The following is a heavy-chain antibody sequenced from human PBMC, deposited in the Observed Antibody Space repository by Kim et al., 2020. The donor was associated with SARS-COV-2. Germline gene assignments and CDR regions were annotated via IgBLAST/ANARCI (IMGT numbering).Heavy chain of an antibody. J-gene: IGHJ5*02. V-gene: IGHV4-39*01. CDR3: ARHGGSSSYLNWFDP. Sequence: SETLSLTCTVSGGSISSSSYYWGWIRQPPGKGLEWIGSIYYSGSTYYNPSLKSRVTISIDTSNNQFSLKVNSVTAADTAVYYCARHGGSSSYLNWFDPWGQGTLVTVSS. D-gene: IGHD3-3*01. CDR1: GGSISSSSYY. CDR2: IYYSGST.